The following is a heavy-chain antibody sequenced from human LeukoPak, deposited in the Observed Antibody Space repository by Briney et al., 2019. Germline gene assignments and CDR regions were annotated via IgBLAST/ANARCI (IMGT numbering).Heavy chain of an antibody. J-gene: IGHJ4*02. V-gene: IGHV1-18*01. Sequence: ASVKVSCKTSGYTFTTYGISWVRQAPGQGLEWMGWISGHKGNTIYAQKLRGRVTMTTDTSTTTAHMDLRSLRPDDTAVYYCARDHVPRGDGYNYYEYWGQGTLVTVSS. CDR3: ARDHVPRGDGYNYYEY. CDR2: ISGHKGNT. D-gene: IGHD5-24*01. CDR1: GYTFTTYG.